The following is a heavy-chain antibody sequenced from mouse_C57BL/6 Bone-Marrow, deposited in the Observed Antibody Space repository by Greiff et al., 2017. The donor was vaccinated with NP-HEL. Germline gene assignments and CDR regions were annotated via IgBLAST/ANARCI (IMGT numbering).Heavy chain of an antibody. D-gene: IGHD3-3*01. J-gene: IGHJ1*03. CDR1: GFSLTSYA. Sequence: VKLVESGPGLVAPSQSLSITCTVSGFSLTSYAISWVRQPPGKGLEWLGAIWTGGGTNYNSALKSRLSISKDNSKSQVFLKMNSLQTDDTARYYCARERGLGRGYWYFDVWGTGTTVTVSS. V-gene: IGHV2-9-1*01. CDR3: ARERGLGRGYWYFDV. CDR2: IWTGGGT.